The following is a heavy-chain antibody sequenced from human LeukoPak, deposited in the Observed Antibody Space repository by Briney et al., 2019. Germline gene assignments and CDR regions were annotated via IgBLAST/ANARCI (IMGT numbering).Heavy chain of an antibody. D-gene: IGHD5-18*01. CDR2: IYYSGTT. V-gene: IGHV4-30-4*01. CDR3: AREGVTFDY. CDR1: GGSISSGDYY. J-gene: IGHJ4*02. Sequence: PSQTLSLTCTVSGGSISSGDYYWSWIRHPPGKGLEWIVYIYYSGTTYYNPSLKSRVTISVDPSKNQFSLKLSAVTASDTVVYYCAREGVTFDYWGQGTLVTVSS.